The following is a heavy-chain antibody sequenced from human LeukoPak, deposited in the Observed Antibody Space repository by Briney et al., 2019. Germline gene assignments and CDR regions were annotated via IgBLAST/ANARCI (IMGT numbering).Heavy chain of an antibody. D-gene: IGHD1-1*01. Sequence: PSETLSLTCAVSGGSISSGGYSWSWIRQPPGKGLEWIGYIYHSGSTYYNPSLKSRVTISVDRSKNQFSLKLSSVTAADTAVYYCARTTARKRFDPWGQGTLVTVSS. CDR1: GGSISSGGYS. V-gene: IGHV4-30-2*01. CDR3: ARTTARKRFDP. CDR2: IYHSGST. J-gene: IGHJ5*02.